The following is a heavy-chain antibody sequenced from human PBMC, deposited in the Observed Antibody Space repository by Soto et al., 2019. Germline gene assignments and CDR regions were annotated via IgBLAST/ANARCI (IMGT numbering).Heavy chain of an antibody. CDR1: GYSFDSFTNYW. V-gene: IGHV5-51*01. CDR3: ATSCSYGYHFDY. CDR2: IYLGDSDT. J-gene: IGHJ4*02. Sequence: EVQLVQSGAEVKNPGESLKISCKGSGYSFDSFTNYWLGWVRQMPGRGLEWMGTIYLGDSDTRYSPSFQGQVTISADKSGNTAYLHWSRLKASDAAMYFCATSCSYGYHFDYWGQGTLVTVSS. D-gene: IGHD5-18*01.